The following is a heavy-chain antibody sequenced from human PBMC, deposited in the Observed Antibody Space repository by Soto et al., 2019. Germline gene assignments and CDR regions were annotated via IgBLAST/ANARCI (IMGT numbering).Heavy chain of an antibody. CDR1: GFTFSSYS. D-gene: IGHD2-15*01. CDR3: ANATPVAANPDIDY. V-gene: IGHV3-48*01. Sequence: EVQLVESGGGLVQPGGSLRLSCAASGFTFSSYSMNWVRQAPGKGLEGVAYISSSSSTIYYADSVKGRFTISRDNANNPQKLQQHHPTAQNKPPYNRANATPVAANPDIDYWGQGTLVTVSS. CDR2: ISSSSSTI. J-gene: IGHJ4*02.